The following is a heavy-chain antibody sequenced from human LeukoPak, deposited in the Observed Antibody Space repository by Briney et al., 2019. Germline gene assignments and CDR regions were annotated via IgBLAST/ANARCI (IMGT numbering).Heavy chain of an antibody. CDR3: AGSWFGELALYYYGMDV. J-gene: IGHJ6*02. CDR1: GGSISNTYYY. V-gene: IGHV4-61*01. Sequence: SETLSLTCTVSGGSISNTYYYWSWIRQPPGKGLEWIGYIYYSGSTNYNPSLKSRVTISVDTSKNQFSLKLSSVTAADTAVYYCAGSWFGELALYYYGMDVWGQGTTVTVSS. CDR2: IYYSGST. D-gene: IGHD3-10*01.